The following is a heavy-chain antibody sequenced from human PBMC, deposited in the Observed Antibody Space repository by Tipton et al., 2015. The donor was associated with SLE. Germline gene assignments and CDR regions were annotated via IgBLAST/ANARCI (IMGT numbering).Heavy chain of an antibody. J-gene: IGHJ2*01. CDR2: IYTSGST. CDR3: ARDPYSNYVDWYFDL. CDR1: GGSISSGSYY. D-gene: IGHD4-11*01. V-gene: IGHV4-61*02. Sequence: TLSLTCTVSGGSISSGSYYWSWIRQPAGKGLEWIGRIYTSGSTNYNPSLKSRVTISVDTSKNQFSLKLSSVTAADTAVYYCARDPYSNYVDWYFDLWGRGTLVTVSS.